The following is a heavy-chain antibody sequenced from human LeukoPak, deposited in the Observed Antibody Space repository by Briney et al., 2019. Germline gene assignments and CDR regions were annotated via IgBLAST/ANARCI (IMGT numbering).Heavy chain of an antibody. CDR1: GYSISSGYY. CDR3: ARHDSGSYYLPDY. D-gene: IGHD1-26*01. J-gene: IGHJ4*02. CDR2: IYHSGKS. V-gene: IGHV4-38-2*02. Sequence: SETLSLTCSASGYSISSGYYWDWIRQPPGKGLDWIASIYHSGKSYYNPSLKSPVTISVDTSKNQFSLKLSSVTAADTAVYYCARHDSGSYYLPDYWGQGTLVTVSS.